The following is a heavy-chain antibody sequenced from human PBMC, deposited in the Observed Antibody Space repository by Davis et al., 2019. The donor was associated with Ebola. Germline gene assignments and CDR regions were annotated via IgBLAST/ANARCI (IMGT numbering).Heavy chain of an antibody. Sequence: PGGSLRLSCAASGFTFSSYSMNWVRQAPGKGLEWVSSISSSSSYIYYADSVKGRFTISRDNSQNTLYLQMDSLRAEDTAIYYCANFPTHRIVPTIGYFQYWGQGTLVSVSS. V-gene: IGHV3-21*04. CDR3: ANFPTHRIVPTIGYFQY. D-gene: IGHD5-12*01. CDR1: GFTFSSYS. J-gene: IGHJ1*01. CDR2: ISSSSSYI.